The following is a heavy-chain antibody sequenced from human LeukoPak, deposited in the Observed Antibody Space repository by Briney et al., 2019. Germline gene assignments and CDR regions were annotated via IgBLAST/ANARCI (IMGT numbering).Heavy chain of an antibody. V-gene: IGHV4-59*11. Sequence: SETLSLTCTVSDGSSNTHYWSWIRQAPGKGLEWIGYIFYSGRTNYNPSLKSRVTISVDTSKTQFSLKLSSVTAADTAVYFCTRGATPYYFDYWGQGTLVTVSS. D-gene: IGHD2-21*01. CDR2: IFYSGRT. CDR1: DGSSNTHY. J-gene: IGHJ4*02. CDR3: TRGATPYYFDY.